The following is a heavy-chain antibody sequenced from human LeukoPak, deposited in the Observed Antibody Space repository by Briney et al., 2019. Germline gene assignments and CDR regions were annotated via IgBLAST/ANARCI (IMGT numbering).Heavy chain of an antibody. CDR2: IYSGGST. V-gene: IGHV3-66*04. CDR3: ARHGYDSSGYYGGEPEPYYY. Sequence: GGSLRLSCAASGFTVSSNYMSWVRQAPGKGLEWVSVIYSGGSTYYADSVKGRFTISRDNSKNTLYLQMNSLKASDTAMYYCARHGYDSSGYYGGEPEPYYYWGQGTLVTVSS. D-gene: IGHD3-22*01. J-gene: IGHJ4*02. CDR1: GFTVSSNY.